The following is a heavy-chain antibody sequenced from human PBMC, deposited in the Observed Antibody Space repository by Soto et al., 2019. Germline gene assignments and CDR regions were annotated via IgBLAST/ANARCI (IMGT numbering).Heavy chain of an antibody. D-gene: IGHD2-15*01. CDR1: GYNFIYYP. J-gene: IGHJ5*02. V-gene: IGHV1-3*01. Sequence: QVHLVQSGAEVKKPGASVKVSCKASGYNFIYYPLHWVRQAPGQRLEWMGWINLGNGNTDYSQKFQGRVAITRDTSASIAYMELSSLRSEDTAVYYCARAPRCGGRCYVNYFDPWGQGTLVTVSS. CDR3: ARAPRCGGRCYVNYFDP. CDR2: INLGNGNT.